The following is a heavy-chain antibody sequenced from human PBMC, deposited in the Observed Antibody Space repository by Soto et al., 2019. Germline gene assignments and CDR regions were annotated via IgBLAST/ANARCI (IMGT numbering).Heavy chain of an antibody. CDR1: GGTFNNYA. V-gene: IGHV1-69*01. D-gene: IGHD3-10*01. J-gene: IGHJ4*02. CDR3: ARLRDSRKDIFFDY. CDR2: IIPIFGTA. Sequence: QVQLVQSGAEVKKPGSSVKVSCKASGGTFNNYAINLVRQAPGQGLEWMGGIIPIFGTANYAQKFQGRVTITADESTSTAYMQLSSLRSEDTALYYCARLRDSRKDIFFDYWGQGTLVTVSS.